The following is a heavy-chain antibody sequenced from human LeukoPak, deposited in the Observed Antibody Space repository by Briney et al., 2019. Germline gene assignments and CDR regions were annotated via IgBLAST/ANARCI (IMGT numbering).Heavy chain of an antibody. J-gene: IGHJ4*02. D-gene: IGHD5-18*01. V-gene: IGHV4-34*01. CDR3: ARRTAMGDFDY. CDR1: GGSFSGYY. CDR2: INHSGST. Sequence: SETLSLTCAVYGGSFSGYYWSWIRQPPGKGLEWIGEINHSGSTNYNPSLKSRVTISVDTSKNQFSLKLSSVTAADTAVYYCARRTAMGDFDYWGQGTLVTVSS.